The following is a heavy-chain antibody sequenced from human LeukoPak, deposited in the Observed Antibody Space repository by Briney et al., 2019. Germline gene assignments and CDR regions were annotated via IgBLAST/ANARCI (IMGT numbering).Heavy chain of an antibody. J-gene: IGHJ6*03. CDR1: GFAFSRYD. CDR3: ARDHGAGGYFYMDV. Sequence: GGSLRLSCAASGFAFSRYDMSWVRQAPEKGLEWVSGINWNGGSTGYGDSVKGRFTISRDNAKNSLYLQMNSLRAEDTALYYCARDHGAGGYFYMDVWGKGTTVTVSS. D-gene: IGHD3-16*01. V-gene: IGHV3-20*04. CDR2: INWNGGST.